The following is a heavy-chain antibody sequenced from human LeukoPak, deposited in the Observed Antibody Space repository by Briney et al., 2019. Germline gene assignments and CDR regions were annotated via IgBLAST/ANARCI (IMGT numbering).Heavy chain of an antibody. D-gene: IGHD3-9*01. CDR3: ARDSVLTGHDY. V-gene: IGHV3-7*01. CDR2: IKQDGSEK. CDR1: GFTLSSYW. Sequence: GGSLRLSCAASGFTLSSYWMSWVRQAPGKGLEWVANIKQDGSEKYYVDSVKGRFTISRDNAKNSLYLQMNSLRAEDTAVYYCARDSVLTGHDYWGQGTLVTVSS. J-gene: IGHJ4*02.